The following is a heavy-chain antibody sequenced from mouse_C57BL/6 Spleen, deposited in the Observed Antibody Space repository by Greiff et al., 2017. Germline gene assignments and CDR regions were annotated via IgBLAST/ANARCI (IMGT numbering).Heavy chain of an antibody. CDR1: GYTFTDYE. D-gene: IGHD2-4*01. Sequence: QVQLQQSGAELVRPGASVTLSCKASGYTFTDYEMHWVKQTPVHGLEWIGAIDPETGGTAYNQKFKGKAILTADKSSSTAYMELRSLTSEDSAVYYCTRLGLRRGDYWGQGTTLTVSS. V-gene: IGHV1-15*01. CDR2: IDPETGGT. CDR3: TRLGLRRGDY. J-gene: IGHJ2*01.